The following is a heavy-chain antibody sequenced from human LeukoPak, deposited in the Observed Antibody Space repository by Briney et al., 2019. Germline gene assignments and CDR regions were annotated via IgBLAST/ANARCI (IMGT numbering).Heavy chain of an antibody. Sequence: SVKVSCKASGGTFSSYAISWVRQAPGQGLEWMGRIIPILGIANYAQKFQGRVTITADKSTSTAYMELSSLRSEDTAVYYCARDQGYSYGSFDYWGRGTLVTVSS. J-gene: IGHJ4*02. D-gene: IGHD5-18*01. V-gene: IGHV1-69*04. CDR1: GGTFSSYA. CDR3: ARDQGYSYGSFDY. CDR2: IIPILGIA.